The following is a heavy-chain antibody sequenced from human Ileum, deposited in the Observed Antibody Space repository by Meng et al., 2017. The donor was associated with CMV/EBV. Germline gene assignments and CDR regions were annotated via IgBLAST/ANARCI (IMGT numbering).Heavy chain of an antibody. CDR2: ITGSGDRT. V-gene: IGHV3-23*01. CDR3: AKGMTTVTIYGMDV. J-gene: IGHJ6*02. D-gene: IGHD4-17*01. Sequence: GESLKISCAASAFIVSENYMSWVRQAPGKGLEWVSTITGSGDRTYYVDSVKGRFTISRDNSKNTLYLQMSSLRAEDTALYFCAKGMTTVTIYGMDVWGQGTTVTVSS. CDR1: AFIVSENY.